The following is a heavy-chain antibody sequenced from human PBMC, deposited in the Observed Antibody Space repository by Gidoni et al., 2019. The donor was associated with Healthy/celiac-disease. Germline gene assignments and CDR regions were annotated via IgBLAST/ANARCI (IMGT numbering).Heavy chain of an antibody. CDR2: IDPSDSYT. D-gene: IGHD6-19*01. CDR1: GYSFTSYW. CDR3: YSSGWYWDKYFQH. Sequence: EVQLVQSGAEVKKPGESLRISCKGSGYSFTSYWISWVRQMPGKGLEWMGRIDPSDSYTNYSPSFQGHVTISADKSISTAYLQWSSLKASDTAMYYCYSSGWYWDKYFQHWGQGTLVTVSS. J-gene: IGHJ1*01. V-gene: IGHV5-10-1*03.